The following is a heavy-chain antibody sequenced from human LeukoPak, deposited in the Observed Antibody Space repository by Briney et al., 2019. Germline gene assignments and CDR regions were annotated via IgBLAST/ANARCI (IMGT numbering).Heavy chain of an antibody. D-gene: IGHD6-13*01. CDR1: GYSFTNYD. J-gene: IGHJ4*02. Sequence: ASVKVSCKASGYSFTNYDINWVRQATGQGLEWMGWMNPKSGDTGYSQKFQGRVFITRDTSINTAYMELSSLGSDDTAVYYCARDLFIAAAGGGDYWGQGTLVTVSS. V-gene: IGHV1-8*03. CDR2: MNPKSGDT. CDR3: ARDLFIAAAGGGDY.